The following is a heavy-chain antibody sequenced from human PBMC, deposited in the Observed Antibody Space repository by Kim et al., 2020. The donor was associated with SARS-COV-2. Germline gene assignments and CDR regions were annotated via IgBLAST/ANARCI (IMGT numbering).Heavy chain of an antibody. D-gene: IGHD6-6*01. J-gene: IGHJ5*02. CDR3: VRMRQLLNSWLDP. Sequence: YYADSVKGRFTISRDNAANSLYLQINSLKDGDTAVYYCVRMRQLLNSWLDPGGQGTLVAVSS. V-gene: IGHV3-48*02.